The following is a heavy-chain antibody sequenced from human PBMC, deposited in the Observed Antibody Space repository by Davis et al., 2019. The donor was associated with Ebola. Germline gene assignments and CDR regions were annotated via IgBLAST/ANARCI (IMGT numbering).Heavy chain of an antibody. CDR3: AREWENVAYTYSQMGY. Sequence: PGGSLRLSCKGSGYSFTSYWIGWVRQMPGKGLEWMGIIYPGDSDTRYSPSFQGQVTISADKSISTAYLQWSSLKASDTAMYYCAREWENVAYTYSQMGYWGQGTLVTVSS. CDR2: IYPGDSDT. D-gene: IGHD1-26*01. CDR1: GYSFTSYW. V-gene: IGHV5-51*01. J-gene: IGHJ4*02.